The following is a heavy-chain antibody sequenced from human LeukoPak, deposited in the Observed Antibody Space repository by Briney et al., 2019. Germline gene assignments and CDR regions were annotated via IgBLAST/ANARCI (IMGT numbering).Heavy chain of an antibody. V-gene: IGHV3-30*18. J-gene: IGHJ4*02. CDR1: GFSFISYG. Sequence: GGSLRLSCAASGFSFISYGMHWVRQAPGKGLEWVGVISDDGRNKKYADSVNGRFTVSRDNSKATLYLQMHSLRDEDTAVYYCAKRPSDYGDYVTYFDYWGQGTLVTVSS. CDR2: ISDDGRNK. D-gene: IGHD4-17*01. CDR3: AKRPSDYGDYVTYFDY.